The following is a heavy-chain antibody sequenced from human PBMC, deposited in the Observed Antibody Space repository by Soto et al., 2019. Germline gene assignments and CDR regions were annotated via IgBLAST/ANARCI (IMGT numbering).Heavy chain of an antibody. V-gene: IGHV3-23*01. J-gene: IGHJ6*02. Sequence: EVQLSESGGGLVQPGGSLRLSCAASILSFDIYAMSCVRQAPGKGLEWVSATTGSGGTAYYAGSVKGRFTISRDNSKNTLYLPMDSLRAEDTAVYYCAKHSGYDHYYGMDVWGQGTTVTVSS. CDR1: ILSFDIYA. CDR3: AKHSGYDHYYGMDV. D-gene: IGHD5-12*01. CDR2: TTGSGGTA.